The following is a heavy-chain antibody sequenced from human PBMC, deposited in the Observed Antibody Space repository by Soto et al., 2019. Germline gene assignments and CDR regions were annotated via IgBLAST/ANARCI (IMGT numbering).Heavy chain of an antibody. V-gene: IGHV3-74*01. CDR3: ARGPTGIEDY. CDR1: GLTFSSYW. D-gene: IGHD1-1*01. J-gene: IGHJ4*02. CDR2: INSDGSST. Sequence: PGGSLRLSCAASGLTFSSYWMHWVRQAPGKGLVWVSRINSDGSSTSNADSVKGRFTISRDNAKKTLYLQMNSLRAEDTAVYYCARGPTGIEDYWGQGTLVTVSS.